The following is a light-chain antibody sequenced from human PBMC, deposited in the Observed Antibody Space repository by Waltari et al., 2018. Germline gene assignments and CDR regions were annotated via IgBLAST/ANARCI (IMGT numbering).Light chain of an antibody. V-gene: IGKV1-39*01. CDR2: AAS. Sequence: DIQMTQSPPSLSASVGDGVTITCRARQTISRYLNWYQEKRGKAPKLLISAASRLQSGVPSRFNASGFGTDFTLTISSLHPEDFAIYYCQQSYMTPRTFGRGTKVEV. J-gene: IGKJ1*01. CDR1: QTISRY. CDR3: QQSYMTPRT.